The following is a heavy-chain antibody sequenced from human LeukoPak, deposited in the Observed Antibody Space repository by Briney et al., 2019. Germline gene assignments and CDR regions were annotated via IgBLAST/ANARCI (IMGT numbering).Heavy chain of an antibody. D-gene: IGHD3-3*01. Sequence: SETLSLTCTVSGGSISSSSYYWGWIRQPPGKGLEWIGSIYYSGSTYYNPSLKSRVTISVDTSKNQFSLKLSSVTAADTAVYYCARRKLEGGYDFWSGYYFFDYWGQGTLVTVSS. CDR2: IYYSGST. CDR3: ARRKLEGGYDFWSGYYFFDY. CDR1: GGSISSSSYY. V-gene: IGHV4-39*01. J-gene: IGHJ4*02.